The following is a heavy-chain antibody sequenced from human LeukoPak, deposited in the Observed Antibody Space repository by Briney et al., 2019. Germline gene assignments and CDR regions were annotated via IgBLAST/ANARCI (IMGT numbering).Heavy chain of an antibody. Sequence: PGGSLRLSCAASGFTFSSYGMSWVRQAPGKGLEWVSAISGSGGSTYYADSVKGRFTISRDNSKNTLYLQMNSLRAEDTAVYYCARGHSGWYDYWGQGTLVTVSS. V-gene: IGHV3-23*01. J-gene: IGHJ4*02. CDR3: ARGHSGWYDY. D-gene: IGHD6-19*01. CDR2: ISGSGGST. CDR1: GFTFSSYG.